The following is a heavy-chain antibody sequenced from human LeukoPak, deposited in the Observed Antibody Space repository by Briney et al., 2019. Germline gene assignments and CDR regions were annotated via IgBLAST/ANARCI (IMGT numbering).Heavy chain of an antibody. V-gene: IGHV4-30-4*01. CDR3: ARQDGDSSGYSGPGAEYFQH. Sequence: KPSETLSLTCTVSGGSISSGDYYWSWIRQPPGKGLEWIGYIYYSGSTYYNPSLKSRVTISVDTSKNQFSLKLSSVTAADTAVYYCARQDGDSSGYSGPGAEYFQHWGQGTLVTVSS. CDR2: IYYSGST. CDR1: GGSISSGDYY. J-gene: IGHJ1*01. D-gene: IGHD3-22*01.